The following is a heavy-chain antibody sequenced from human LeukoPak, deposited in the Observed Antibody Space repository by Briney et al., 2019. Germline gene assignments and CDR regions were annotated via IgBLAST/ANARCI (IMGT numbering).Heavy chain of an antibody. Sequence: GGSLRLSCAASGFTFSSYGMSWVRQAPGKGLEWVSAISGSGGSTYYADSVKGRFTISRDNSKNTLYLQMNSLRAEDTAVYYCAKQFGGYGSGSPDYWGQGTLVTVSS. CDR3: AKQFGGYGSGSPDY. V-gene: IGHV3-23*01. CDR2: ISGSGGST. J-gene: IGHJ4*02. CDR1: GFTFSSYG. D-gene: IGHD3-10*01.